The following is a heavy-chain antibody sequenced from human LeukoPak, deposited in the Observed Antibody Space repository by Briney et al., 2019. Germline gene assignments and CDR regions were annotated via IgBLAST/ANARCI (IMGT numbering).Heavy chain of an antibody. CDR2: ISGSGGST. CDR1: RFTFRFRTYP. Sequence: PGGSLRLSCGPSRFTFRFRTYPMSWVRQAPGKGLEWVSSISGSGGSTYYADSMKGRFTISRDNSKNTVSLLMNNLGAEDTAVYYCASSESGYYAAFDICGQGTMVTVSS. D-gene: IGHD3-22*01. V-gene: IGHV3-23*01. CDR3: ASSESGYYAAFDI. J-gene: IGHJ3*02.